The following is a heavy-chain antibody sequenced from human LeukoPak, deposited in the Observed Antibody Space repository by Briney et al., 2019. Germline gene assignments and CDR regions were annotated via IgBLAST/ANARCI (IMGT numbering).Heavy chain of an antibody. CDR2: HSAYNGNT. Sequence: VTVKVSCKASGYTFTSYAISWVRQPPGQGLEWMGWHSAYNGNTNYAQKLQRRVTMTTDTSTSTAYMELRSLRSDDTAVYYCARDAPSYYYGSGNEYWGQGTLVTVSS. CDR3: ARDAPSYYYGSGNEY. D-gene: IGHD3-10*01. J-gene: IGHJ4*02. V-gene: IGHV1-18*01. CDR1: GYTFTSYA.